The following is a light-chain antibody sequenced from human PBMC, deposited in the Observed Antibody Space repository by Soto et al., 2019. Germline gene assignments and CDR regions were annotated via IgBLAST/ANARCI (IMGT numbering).Light chain of an antibody. V-gene: IGKV3-20*01. Sequence: EIGLTQYPGTLSLSPGERATLSCGASQSVSSSYLAWYQQKPGQAPRLLIYGASSRATGIPERLSGSGSGTDLTLTISRLQPEEFAVYYCQQYGSSPKTFGHGTKVDIK. CDR3: QQYGSSPKT. CDR1: QSVSSSY. J-gene: IGKJ1*01. CDR2: GAS.